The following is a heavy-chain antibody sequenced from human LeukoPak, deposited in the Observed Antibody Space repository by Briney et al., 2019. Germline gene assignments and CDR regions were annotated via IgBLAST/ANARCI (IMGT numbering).Heavy chain of an antibody. CDR2: IYYSGST. CDR3: ARDSHSSGYYY. Sequence: SETLSLTCTVSGVSISSSNSYWGWIRQPPGKGLEWIGSIYYSGSTYYNPSLKSRVTISVDTSKNQFSLRLSSVTAADTAVYYCARDSHSSGYYYWGQGTLVTVSS. J-gene: IGHJ4*02. D-gene: IGHD3-22*01. V-gene: IGHV4-39*07. CDR1: GVSISSSNSY.